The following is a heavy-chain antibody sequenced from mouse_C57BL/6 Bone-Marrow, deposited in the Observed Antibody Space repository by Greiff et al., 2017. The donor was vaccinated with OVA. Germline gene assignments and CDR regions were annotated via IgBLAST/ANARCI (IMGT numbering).Heavy chain of an antibody. CDR2: INPNNGGT. Sequence: EVQLQQSGPELVKPGASVKISCKASGYTFTDYYMNWVKQSHGKSLEWIGDINPNNGGTSYNQKFKGKATLTVDKSSSTAYMELRSLTSEDSAVYYCAKTTVVEGDYWGQGTTLTVSS. D-gene: IGHD1-1*01. J-gene: IGHJ2*01. V-gene: IGHV1-26*01. CDR1: GYTFTDYY. CDR3: AKTTVVEGDY.